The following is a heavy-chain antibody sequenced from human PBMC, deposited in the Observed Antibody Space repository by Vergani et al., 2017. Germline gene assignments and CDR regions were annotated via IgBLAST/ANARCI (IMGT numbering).Heavy chain of an antibody. J-gene: IGHJ3*01. CDR3: AREYSSTSGRAFDF. V-gene: IGHV3-74*03. Sequence: DVHLAESGGGFFQPGGSLRLSCSASGFSFNSYWMHWVRQVPGKGLLWVSRIKSDGSITAYADSVKGRFTISRDNAQNTLYLQMNSLRVEDTGVYYCAREYSSTSGRAFDFWVQGTKVTVSS. CDR2: IKSDGSIT. CDR1: GFSFNSYW. D-gene: IGHD2-2*01.